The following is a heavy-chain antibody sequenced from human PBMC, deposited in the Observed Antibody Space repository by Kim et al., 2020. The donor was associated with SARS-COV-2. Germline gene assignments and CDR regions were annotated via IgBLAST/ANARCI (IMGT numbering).Heavy chain of an antibody. J-gene: IGHJ4*02. Sequence: SETLSLTCAVYGGSFSGYYWSWIRQPPGKGLEWIGEINHSGSTNYNPSLKSRVTISVDTSKNQFSLKLSSVTAADTAVYYCARDPRRVRVVDVSVPSSDYWGQGTLVTVSS. D-gene: IGHD3-10*01. CDR3: ARDPRRVRVVDVSVPSSDY. CDR1: GGSFSGYY. V-gene: IGHV4-34*01. CDR2: INHSGST.